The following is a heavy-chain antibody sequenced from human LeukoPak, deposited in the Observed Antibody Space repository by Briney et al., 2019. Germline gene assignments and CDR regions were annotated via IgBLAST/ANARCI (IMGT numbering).Heavy chain of an antibody. CDR2: FDAEEGET. D-gene: IGHD1-26*01. CDR3: ATPRVWYSGGKTSGSRFDY. CDR1: GYILSELS. V-gene: IGHV1-24*01. J-gene: IGHJ4*02. Sequence: ASVKVSCKVSGYILSELSIHWVRQTPEKGLEWMGGFDAEEGETIYAQKFQGRVTLTEDTSTGTAYMELSSLTSEDTAVYYCATPRVWYSGGKTSGSRFDYWGQGTLVTVSS.